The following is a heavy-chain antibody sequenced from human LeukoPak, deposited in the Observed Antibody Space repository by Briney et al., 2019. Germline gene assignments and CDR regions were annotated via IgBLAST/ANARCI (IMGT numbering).Heavy chain of an antibody. Sequence: GRSLRLSCAASGFTFSSYGMHWVRQAPGKGLEWVAVIWYGGSNKYYADSVKGRFTISRDNSKNTLYLQMNSLRAEDTAVYYCAREKDSFFGVVNIGYYYYYMDVWGKGTTVTVSS. CDR2: IWYGGSNK. CDR1: GFTFSSYG. CDR3: AREKDSFFGVVNIGYYYYYMDV. J-gene: IGHJ6*03. D-gene: IGHD3-3*01. V-gene: IGHV3-33*08.